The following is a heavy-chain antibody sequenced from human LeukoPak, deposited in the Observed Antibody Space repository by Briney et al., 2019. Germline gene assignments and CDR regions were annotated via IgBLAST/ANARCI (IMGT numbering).Heavy chain of an antibody. J-gene: IGHJ5*02. CDR1: GYTFTGYY. Sequence: VASVKVSCKTSGYTFTGYYVHWVRQAPGQRLEWMGWINGDNGNTKYSQKFQGRVTITRDTSAYTAYMELRSLSSADTAVYFCARAPYDILTGYSLNWFDPWGQGTLVTVSS. CDR2: INGDNGNT. V-gene: IGHV1-3*01. CDR3: ARAPYDILTGYSLNWFDP. D-gene: IGHD3-9*01.